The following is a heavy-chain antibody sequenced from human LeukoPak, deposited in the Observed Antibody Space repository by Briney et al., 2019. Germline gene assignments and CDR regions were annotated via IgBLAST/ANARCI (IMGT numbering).Heavy chain of an antibody. J-gene: IGHJ5*02. V-gene: IGHV1-18*01. Sequence: ASVKVSCKASGYTFTSYGISWVRQAPGQGLEWMGWISTYNGHTNYAQKFQGRVTMTTDTSTSTASMELRSLRSDDTAVYYCARDHAAGWELPLNWFDPWGQGTLVTVSS. CDR2: ISTYNGHT. CDR3: ARDHAAGWELPLNWFDP. D-gene: IGHD1-26*01. CDR1: GYTFTSYG.